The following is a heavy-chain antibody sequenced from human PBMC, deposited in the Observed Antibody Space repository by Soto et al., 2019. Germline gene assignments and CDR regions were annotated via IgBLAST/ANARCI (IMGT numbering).Heavy chain of an antibody. J-gene: IGHJ3*02. CDR3: ARPPPPGTYGDNDAFDI. V-gene: IGHV1-18*01. CDR2: ISAYNGNT. CDR1: GYTFTSYG. D-gene: IGHD4-17*01. Sequence: QVQLVQSGAEVKKPGASVKVSCKASGYTFTSYGISWVRQAPGQGLEWMGWISAYNGNTNYAQKLQGRVTMTTDTSTSTAYMELRSLRSDDTAVYYSARPPPPGTYGDNDAFDIWGQGTMVTVSS.